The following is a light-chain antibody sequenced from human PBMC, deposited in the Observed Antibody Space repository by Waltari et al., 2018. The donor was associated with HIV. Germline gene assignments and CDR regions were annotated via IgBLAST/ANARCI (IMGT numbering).Light chain of an antibody. CDR1: SSNIGNNY. Sequence: QSVLTQPPSVSAAPGQKVTISCSGSSSNIGNNYASWYQQIPGTAPELLIYDNHKRPSGIPDRFSGSASGTSATLGITGLQTGDEADYYCGTWDSSLSAVVFGGGTKLTVL. CDR2: DNH. V-gene: IGLV1-51*01. CDR3: GTWDSSLSAVV. J-gene: IGLJ2*01.